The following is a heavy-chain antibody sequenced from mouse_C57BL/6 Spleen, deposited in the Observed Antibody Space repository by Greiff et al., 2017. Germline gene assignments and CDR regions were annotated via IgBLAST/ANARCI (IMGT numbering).Heavy chain of an antibody. J-gene: IGHJ4*01. CDR2: ISNGGGST. CDR1: GFTFSDYY. Sequence: EVHLVESGGGLVQPGGSLKLSCAASGFTFSDYYMYWVRQTPEKRLEWVAYISNGGGSTYYPDTVKGRFTISRDNAKNTLYLQMSRLKSEDTAMYYGARHEVRGYYAMDYWGQGTSVTVSS. D-gene: IGHD2-14*01. CDR3: ARHEVRGYYAMDY. V-gene: IGHV5-12*01.